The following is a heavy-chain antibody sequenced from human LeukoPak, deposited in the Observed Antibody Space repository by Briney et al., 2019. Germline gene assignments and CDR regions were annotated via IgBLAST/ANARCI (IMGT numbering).Heavy chain of an antibody. J-gene: IGHJ5*02. Sequence: GASVKVSCKASGYTFTGYYMHWVRQAPGQGLEWMGWINPNSGGTNYAQKFQGRVTMTRDTSISTAYMELSRLRSDDTAVYYCAREDCSSTSCYTKAWFDPWGQGTLVTVSP. V-gene: IGHV1-2*02. CDR3: AREDCSSTSCYTKAWFDP. CDR1: GYTFTGYY. D-gene: IGHD2-2*02. CDR2: INPNSGGT.